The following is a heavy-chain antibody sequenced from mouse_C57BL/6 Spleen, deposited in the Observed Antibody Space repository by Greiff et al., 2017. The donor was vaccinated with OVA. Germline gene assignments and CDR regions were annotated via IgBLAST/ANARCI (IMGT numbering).Heavy chain of an antibody. V-gene: IGHV1-53*01. J-gene: IGHJ3*01. D-gene: IGHD2-4*01. CDR3: ATPHYDYDVTWFAY. Sequence: QVQLKQPGTELVKPGASVKLSCKASGYTFTSYWMHWVKQRPGQGLEWIGNINPSNGGTNYNEKFKSKATLTVDKSSSTAYMQLSSLTSEDSAVYYCATPHYDYDVTWFAYWGQGTLVTVSA. CDR2: INPSNGGT. CDR1: GYTFTSYW.